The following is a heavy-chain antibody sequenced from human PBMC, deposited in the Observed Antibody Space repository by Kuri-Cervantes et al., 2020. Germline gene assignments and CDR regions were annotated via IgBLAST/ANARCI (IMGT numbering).Heavy chain of an antibody. CDR2: ISYDGSNK. J-gene: IGHJ4*02. V-gene: IGHV3-30-3*01. CDR3: ARLPDLGGSLGY. Sequence: GGSLRLSCAASGFTFSSYAMHWVRQAPGKGLEWVAVISYDGSNKYYAYSVKGRFTISRDNSKNSLYLQMNSLRAEDTAVYYCARLPDLGGSLGYWGQGTLVTVSS. D-gene: IGHD3-16*01. CDR1: GFTFSSYA.